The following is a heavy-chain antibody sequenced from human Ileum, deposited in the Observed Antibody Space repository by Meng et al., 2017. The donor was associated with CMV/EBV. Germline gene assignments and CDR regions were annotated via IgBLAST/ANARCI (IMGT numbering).Heavy chain of an antibody. Sequence: QPQGSGPALVEPSEVMFLTCSSSGNSISMGNYYWGWIRQPPGKDLEWIGSIYYSGSTYDNPSLKSRVTMSVDPSKNQFSLRLSSVTAADTAIYYCVGDWGPYKSRGYFDPWGQGTLVTVSS. J-gene: IGHJ5*02. CDR2: IYYSGST. D-gene: IGHD5-12*01. CDR3: VGDWGPYKSRGYFDP. CDR1: GNSISMGNYY. V-gene: IGHV4-39*07.